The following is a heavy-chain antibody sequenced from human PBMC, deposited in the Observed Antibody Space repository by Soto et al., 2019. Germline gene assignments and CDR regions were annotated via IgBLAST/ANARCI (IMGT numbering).Heavy chain of an antibody. J-gene: IGHJ6*02. Sequence: QVQLVQSGAEVKKPGASVKVSCKASGYTFTSYYMHWVRQAPGQGLEWMGIINPSGGSTSYAQKFQGRVTMTRDTSTSTVYMELSSLRSDDTAVYYCARDKVPLPRIVVVPAAIRYGMDVWGQGTTVTVSS. CDR2: INPSGGST. D-gene: IGHD2-2*01. CDR1: GYTFTSYY. CDR3: ARDKVPLPRIVVVPAAIRYGMDV. V-gene: IGHV1-46*01.